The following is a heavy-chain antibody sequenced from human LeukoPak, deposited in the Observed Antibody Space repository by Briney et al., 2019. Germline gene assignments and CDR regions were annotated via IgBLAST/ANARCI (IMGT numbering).Heavy chain of an antibody. CDR1: GGSISSYY. CDR2: IYYSGST. Sequence: SETLSLTCTVSGGSISSYYWSWIRQPPGKGLEWIGYIYYSGSTNYNPSLKSRVTLSVDTSKNQFSLKLSSVTAADTAVYYCARSGGAVAGMAFDYWGQGTLVTVSS. D-gene: IGHD6-19*01. J-gene: IGHJ4*02. CDR3: ARSGGAVAGMAFDY. V-gene: IGHV4-59*08.